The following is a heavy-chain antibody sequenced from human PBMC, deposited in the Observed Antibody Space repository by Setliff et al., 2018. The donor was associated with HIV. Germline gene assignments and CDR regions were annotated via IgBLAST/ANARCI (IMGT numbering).Heavy chain of an antibody. CDR3: ARPGMDYYDTSGYYQYYFDY. CDR1: GGTFSNYG. J-gene: IGHJ4*02. D-gene: IGHD3-22*01. Sequence: GASVKVSCKAYGGTFSNYGISWVRQAPGQGLEWMGGIIPIFGTANYAQKFQGRVTITADASTSTAYMELSSLTAEDTAVYYCARPGMDYYDTSGYYQYYFDYWGQGTLVTVSS. V-gene: IGHV1-69*13. CDR2: IIPIFGTA.